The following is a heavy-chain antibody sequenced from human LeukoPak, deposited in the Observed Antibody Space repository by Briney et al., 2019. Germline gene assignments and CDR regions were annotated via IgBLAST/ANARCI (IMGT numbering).Heavy chain of an antibody. Sequence: GGSPRLSCAASGFTFSYYGMQWVRQAPGKGLEWVALIWHDGSKQYYADSVKGRFTISRDNSKTTLYLQMNSLRADDTAMYYCARDADTTNHFSWLDYWGQGTLVTVSS. CDR1: GFTFSYYG. D-gene: IGHD2-8*01. CDR3: ARDADTTNHFSWLDY. CDR2: IWHDGSKQ. V-gene: IGHV3-33*01. J-gene: IGHJ4*02.